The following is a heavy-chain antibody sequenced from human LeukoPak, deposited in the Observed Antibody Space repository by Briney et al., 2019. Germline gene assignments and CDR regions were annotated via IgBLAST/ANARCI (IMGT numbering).Heavy chain of an antibody. CDR2: IWYDGSNK. CDR1: GFTFSSYG. Sequence: PGGSLRLSCAASGFTFSSYGMHWVRQAPGKGLEWVAVIWYDGSNKYYADSVKGRFTIPRDNSKNTLYLQMNSLRAEDTAVYYCARDLVVGATAYYFDYWAREPWSPSPQ. J-gene: IGHJ4*02. D-gene: IGHD1-26*01. V-gene: IGHV3-33*01. CDR3: ARDLVVGATAYYFDY.